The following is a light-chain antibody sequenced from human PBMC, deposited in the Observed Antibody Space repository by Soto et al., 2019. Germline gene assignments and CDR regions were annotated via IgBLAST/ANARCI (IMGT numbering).Light chain of an antibody. V-gene: IGKV1-6*01. CDR3: LQQYDFPWT. CDR1: QGVSDD. CDR2: AAS. J-gene: IGKJ1*01. Sequence: AIQMTQSPSSLSASVGDSVTITCRASQGVSDDVGWYLQKPGKAPKFLMFAASSLQSGVPSRFGGVGSGTDFTLTITSLQPEDFTIYSCLQQYDFPWTFGQGTRVEI.